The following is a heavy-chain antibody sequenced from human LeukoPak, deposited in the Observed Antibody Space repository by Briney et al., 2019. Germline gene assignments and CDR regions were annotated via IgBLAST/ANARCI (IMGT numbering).Heavy chain of an antibody. Sequence: EPGGSLRLSCAASGFTFSSYEMNWVRQAPGKGLEWVSYISSSGSTIYYADSVKGRFTISRDNAKNSLFLQMNSLRDEDTAVYYCARGASEWFDAFDIWGQGTMVTVSS. D-gene: IGHD3-3*01. J-gene: IGHJ3*02. CDR2: ISSSGSTI. CDR3: ARGASEWFDAFDI. V-gene: IGHV3-48*03. CDR1: GFTFSSYE.